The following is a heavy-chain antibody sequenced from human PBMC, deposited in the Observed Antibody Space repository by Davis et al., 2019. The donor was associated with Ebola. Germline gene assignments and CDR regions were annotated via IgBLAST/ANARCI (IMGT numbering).Heavy chain of an antibody. CDR1: GFNFHDSA. CDR3: AKTHYGGINDAFDI. CDR2: ISWNSGTI. Sequence: SLKISCAASGFNFHDSAMHWVRQAPGKGLEWVSGISWNSGTILYADSVKGRFTISRDNADNSLYLQMNSLRPEDMALYYCAKTHYGGINDAFDIWGQGTMVTVSS. V-gene: IGHV3-9*03. D-gene: IGHD4-23*01. J-gene: IGHJ3*02.